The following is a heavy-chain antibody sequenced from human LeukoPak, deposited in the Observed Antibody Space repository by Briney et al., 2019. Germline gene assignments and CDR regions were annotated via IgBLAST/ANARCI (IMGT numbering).Heavy chain of an antibody. CDR1: GFTFSNYA. Sequence: GGSLRLSCAASGFTFSNYAMRWVRQAPGKGREWVSAISASGGSTYYAESVKGRFTVSRDNSKNTLYMQMNSLRAEDTAVYYCAKVMVYYYYGMDVWGQGTTVTVAS. D-gene: IGHD3-10*01. J-gene: IGHJ6*02. CDR3: AKVMVYYYYGMDV. V-gene: IGHV3-23*01. CDR2: ISASGGST.